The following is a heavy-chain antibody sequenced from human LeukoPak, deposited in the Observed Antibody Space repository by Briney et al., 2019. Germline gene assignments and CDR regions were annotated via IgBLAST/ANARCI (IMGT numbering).Heavy chain of an antibody. CDR2: IIPIFGTA. Sequence: SVKVSCKASGGTFSSYAISWVRQAPGQGLEWMGGIIPIFGTANYAQKFQGRVTITADESTSTAYMELSSLRSEDTAVYYCARHDRYYYDSSGYYRDHYYYYGMDVWGQGTTVTVSS. CDR3: ARHDRYYYDSSGYYRDHYYYYGMDV. J-gene: IGHJ6*02. V-gene: IGHV1-69*13. CDR1: GGTFSSYA. D-gene: IGHD3-22*01.